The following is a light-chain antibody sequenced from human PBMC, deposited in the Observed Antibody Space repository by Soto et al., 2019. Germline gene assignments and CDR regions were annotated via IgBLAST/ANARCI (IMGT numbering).Light chain of an antibody. CDR2: WAS. CDR3: HQYYSIPYT. V-gene: IGKV4-1*01. J-gene: IGKJ2*01. CDR1: HSLLDTSYKKTY. Sequence: DLVMTQSPDSLAVSLGATATINCKSSHSLLDTSYKKTYLAWYQQRPGQPPKLLIYWASTRQSGVPDRFSGSESATDFTLTISSLQAEDVAIYYCHQYYSIPYTFGQGTRLEI.